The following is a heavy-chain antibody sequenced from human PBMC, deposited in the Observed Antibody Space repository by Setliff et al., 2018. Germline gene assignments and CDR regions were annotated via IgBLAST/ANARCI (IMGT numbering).Heavy chain of an antibody. CDR3: AKAGSEHVVVVTGGYFDY. CDR2: TRHDGSYK. Sequence: PGGSLRLSCAASGFTFSGYGMHWVRQAPGKGLEWVAFTRHDGSYKYYTDSVKGRFTISRDNSRNTLFLQMNSLRADDTALYYCAKAGSEHVVVVTGGYFDYWGQGILVTVSS. V-gene: IGHV3-30*02. J-gene: IGHJ4*02. CDR1: GFTFSGYG. D-gene: IGHD2-21*02.